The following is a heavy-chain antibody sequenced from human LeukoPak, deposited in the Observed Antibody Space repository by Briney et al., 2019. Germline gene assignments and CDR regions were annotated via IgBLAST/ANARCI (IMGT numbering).Heavy chain of an antibody. CDR2: ISDIGRT. D-gene: IGHD6-19*01. Sequence: SETLSLTCTVSGASINNYYWTWIRQPPGKGLEWIGYISDIGRTNYNPSLKSRVTISVDTSKNQFSLKLSSVTAADTAVYYCARNQLGSGSHSCAYWGQGTRVSVSS. J-gene: IGHJ4*02. V-gene: IGHV4-59*01. CDR3: ARNQLGSGSHSCAY. CDR1: GASINNYY.